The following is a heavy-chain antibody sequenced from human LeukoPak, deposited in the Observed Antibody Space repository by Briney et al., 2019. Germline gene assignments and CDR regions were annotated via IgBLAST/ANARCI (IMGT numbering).Heavy chain of an antibody. CDR2: IIPIFGTA. V-gene: IGHV1-69*05. CDR3: AREGVTGGRLRNLDY. Sequence: SVKVPCKASGGTFSSYAISWVRQAPGQGLEWMGGIIPIFGTANYAQKFQGRVTITTDESTSTAYMELSSLRSEDTAVYYCAREGVTGGRLRNLDYWGQGTLVTVSS. D-gene: IGHD7-27*01. J-gene: IGHJ4*02. CDR1: GGTFSSYA.